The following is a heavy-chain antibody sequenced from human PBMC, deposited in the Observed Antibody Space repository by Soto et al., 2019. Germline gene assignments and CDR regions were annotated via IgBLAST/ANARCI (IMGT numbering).Heavy chain of an antibody. CDR3: ARDRSQITDYSSNS. CDR1: GFTFNNYA. CDR2: ISYDGSNT. V-gene: IGHV3-30-3*01. Sequence: VGSLRLSCAASGFTFNNYALNWVRQAPGKGLEWVAIISYDGSNTYYADSVKGRFTISRDNSKNTLYLQMNSLRSEDTAVYFCARDRSQITDYSSNSWGQGTLVTVSS. J-gene: IGHJ4*02. D-gene: IGHD6-19*01.